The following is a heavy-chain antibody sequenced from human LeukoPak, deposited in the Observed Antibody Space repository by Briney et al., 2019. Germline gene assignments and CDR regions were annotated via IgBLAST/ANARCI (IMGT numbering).Heavy chain of an antibody. CDR3: ASSRFPAYYFTG. D-gene: IGHD2/OR15-2a*01. CDR2: INANSGGT. J-gene: IGHJ4*02. Sequence: ASVKVSCKSSGYTFTGYCMHWVRPAPGQGLAWMGWINANSGGTNYAQKLQGRVTMTRDTSISTAYMELRRLRSDDTAVYYWASSRFPAYYFTGGGQATLATV. CDR1: GYTFTGYC. V-gene: IGHV1-2*02.